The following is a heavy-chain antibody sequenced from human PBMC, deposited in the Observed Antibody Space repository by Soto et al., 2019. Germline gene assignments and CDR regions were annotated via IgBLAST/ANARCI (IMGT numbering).Heavy chain of an antibody. Sequence: EVQLVESGGGLVQPGRSLRLSCAASGFTFDDYAMHWVRQAPGKGLEWVSGISWNSGTIGYADSVKGRFTISRDNAKNSLYLQMHSRRAEDTALYYCENGGPPPTNFDSWAQGPLATVPS. D-gene: IGHD3-16*01. CDR1: GFTFDDYA. CDR2: ISWNSGTI. J-gene: IGHJ4*02. V-gene: IGHV3-9*01. CDR3: ENGGPPPTNFDS.